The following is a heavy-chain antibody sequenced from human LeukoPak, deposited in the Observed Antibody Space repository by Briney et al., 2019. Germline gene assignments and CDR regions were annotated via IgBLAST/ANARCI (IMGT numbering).Heavy chain of an antibody. D-gene: IGHD4-17*01. CDR2: ISYRSSYI. Sequence: GGSLRLSCAASGFPFSSYSMHWVRQAPGKGLEWVSSISYRSSYIYYADSVKSRFTTSRDNAKNSLYLQMNRLRAEDTAVYYCARGQPHDYGDYWANFDYWGQGTLVTISS. CDR1: GFPFSSYS. CDR3: ARGQPHDYGDYWANFDY. V-gene: IGHV3-21*01. J-gene: IGHJ4*02.